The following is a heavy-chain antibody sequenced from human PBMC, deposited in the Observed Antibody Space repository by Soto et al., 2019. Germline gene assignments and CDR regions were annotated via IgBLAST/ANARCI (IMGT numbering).Heavy chain of an antibody. D-gene: IGHD3-10*01. CDR1: GGSISSGDYY. V-gene: IGHV4-30-4*01. CDR2: IYYSGST. Sequence: KPSETLSLTCTVSGGSISSGDYYWSWIRHPPGKGLEWIGYIYYSGSTYYNPSLKSRVTISVDTSKNQFSLKLSSVTAADTAVYYCARDRGVKGEHWFDPWGQGTMVTVST. J-gene: IGHJ5*02. CDR3: ARDRGVKGEHWFDP.